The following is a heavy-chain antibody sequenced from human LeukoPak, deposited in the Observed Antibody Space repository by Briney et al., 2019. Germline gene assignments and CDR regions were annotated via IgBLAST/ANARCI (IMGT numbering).Heavy chain of an antibody. J-gene: IGHJ5*02. D-gene: IGHD1-26*01. CDR2: ISSSGSTI. V-gene: IGHV3-48*04. Sequence: PGRSLRLSCAASGFTFSSYGMHWVRQAPGKGLEWVSYISSSGSTIYYTDSVKGRFTISRDNAKISLYLQMNSLRAEDTAVYYCARAGATRWFDPWGQGTLVTVSS. CDR1: GFTFSSYG. CDR3: ARAGATRWFDP.